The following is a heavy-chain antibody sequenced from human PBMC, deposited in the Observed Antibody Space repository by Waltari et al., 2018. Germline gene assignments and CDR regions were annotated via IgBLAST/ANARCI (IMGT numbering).Heavy chain of an antibody. CDR1: GGSISSSSYY. Sequence: QLQLQESGPGLVKPSETLSLTCTVSGGSISSSSYYWGWIRQPPGKGLEWIGSIYYSGSTDYNPSLKIRVTISVDTSKNQFSRKLSSVTAADTAVYYWASPEGNAFDIWGQGTMVTVSS. CDR3: ASPEGNAFDI. D-gene: IGHD3-10*01. V-gene: IGHV4-39*01. J-gene: IGHJ3*02. CDR2: IYYSGST.